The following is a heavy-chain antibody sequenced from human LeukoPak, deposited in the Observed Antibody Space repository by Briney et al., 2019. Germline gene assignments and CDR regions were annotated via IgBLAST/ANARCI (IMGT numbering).Heavy chain of an antibody. D-gene: IGHD1-26*01. CDR1: GGSISSYY. CDR2: IYYSGST. Sequence: SETLSLTCTVSGGSISSYYWSWIRQPPGKGLEWIGYIYYSGSTNYNPSLKSRVTISVDTSKNQFSLKLNSVTAADTAVYYCARYRNIVGATFRFFDLWGRGTLVTVSS. V-gene: IGHV4-59*01. CDR3: ARYRNIVGATFRFFDL. J-gene: IGHJ2*01.